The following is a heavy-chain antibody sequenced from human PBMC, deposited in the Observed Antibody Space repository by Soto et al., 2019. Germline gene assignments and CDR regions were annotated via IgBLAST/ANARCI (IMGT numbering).Heavy chain of an antibody. D-gene: IGHD6-13*01. J-gene: IGHJ6*04. CDR3: AKGTKIAAAGHYYYYGMDV. Sequence: GGSLRLSWSASGFTFSSYAMSWVRQAPGKGLEWVSAISGSGGSTYYADSVKGRFTISRDNSKNTLYLQMNSLRAEDTAVYYCAKGTKIAAAGHYYYYGMDVWGKGTTVTVSS. CDR1: GFTFSSYA. V-gene: IGHV3-23*01. CDR2: ISGSGGST.